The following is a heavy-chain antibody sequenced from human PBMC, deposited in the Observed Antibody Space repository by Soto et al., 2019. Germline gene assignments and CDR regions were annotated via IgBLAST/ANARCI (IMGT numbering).Heavy chain of an antibody. CDR1: GYTFTNYY. J-gene: IGHJ4*02. CDR2: IHYSGATP. CDR3: ARVVTDLATIGSFVY. Sequence: GASVKVSCKASGYTFTNYYMHWVRQAPGQGLEWMGVIHYSGATPTYAQKFQGRVTMARDTSTSTVYVELSSLTSEDTAVYYCARVVTDLATIGSFVYWGQGILVTGSS. V-gene: IGHV1-46*01. D-gene: IGHD2-21*02.